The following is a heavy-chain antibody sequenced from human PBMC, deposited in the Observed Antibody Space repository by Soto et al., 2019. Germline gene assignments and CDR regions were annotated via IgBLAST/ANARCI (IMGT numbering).Heavy chain of an antibody. J-gene: IGHJ4*02. CDR2: ISGSGGST. V-gene: IGHV3-23*01. Sequence: VGSLRLSCAASGFTFSSYAMSWVRQAPGKGLEWVSAISGSGGSTYYADSVKGRFTISRDNSKNTLYLQMNSLRAEDTAVYYCAKDRYDYGDYVTFDYWGQGTLVTVSS. CDR1: GFTFSSYA. D-gene: IGHD4-17*01. CDR3: AKDRYDYGDYVTFDY.